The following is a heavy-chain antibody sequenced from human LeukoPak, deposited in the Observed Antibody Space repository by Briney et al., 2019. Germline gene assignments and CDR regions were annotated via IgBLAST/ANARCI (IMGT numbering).Heavy chain of an antibody. J-gene: IGHJ3*02. V-gene: IGHV3-33*01. CDR3: ARDNRYYDSSGSSI. CDR1: GFTFSSYG. D-gene: IGHD3-22*01. CDR2: IWYDGSNK. Sequence: GGSLRLSCAASGFTFSSYGMHWARQAPGKGLEWVAVIWYDGSNKYYADSVKGRFTISRDNSKNTLYLQMNSLRAEDTAVYYCARDNRYYDSSGSSIWGQGTMVTVSS.